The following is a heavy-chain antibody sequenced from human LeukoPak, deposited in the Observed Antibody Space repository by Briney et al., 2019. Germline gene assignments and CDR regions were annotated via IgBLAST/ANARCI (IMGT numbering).Heavy chain of an antibody. V-gene: IGHV3-30*18. CDR1: GFSFMSYG. D-gene: IGHD4-17*01. CDR2: ISDVGRNK. CDR3: AKRPSDYGDYVTYFDY. J-gene: IGHJ4*02. Sequence: PGGSLRLSCAASGFSFMSYGMHWVRQAPGKGLEWVGVISDVGRNKKYADSVKGRFTISRDNSKDTLYLQMNSLRDEDTAVYYCAKRPSDYGDYVTYFDYWGQGTLVTVSS.